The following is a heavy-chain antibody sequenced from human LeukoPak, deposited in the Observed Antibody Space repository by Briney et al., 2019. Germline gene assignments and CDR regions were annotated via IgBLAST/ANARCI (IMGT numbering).Heavy chain of an antibody. CDR1: GYTFTSYD. D-gene: IGHD2-15*01. CDR2: INPNSGGT. J-gene: IGHJ4*02. Sequence: GASVKVSCKASGYTFTSYDINWVRQAPGQGLEWMGWINPNSGGTNYAQKFQGRVTMTRDTSMSTAYMELSGLRSDDTAVYYCSRDSGYCSGGSCWYFDFWGQGTLVTVSA. CDR3: SRDSGYCSGGSCWYFDF. V-gene: IGHV1-2*02.